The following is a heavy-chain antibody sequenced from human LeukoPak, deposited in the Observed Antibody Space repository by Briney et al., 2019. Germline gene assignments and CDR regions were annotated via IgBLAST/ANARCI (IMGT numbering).Heavy chain of an antibody. V-gene: IGHV3-7*04. CDR3: ARGTNAYPGTDY. CDR1: GFTFNSYW. D-gene: IGHD1-14*01. CDR2: IKQDGSEK. Sequence: GGSLRLSCAASGFTFNSYWMSWVRQAPGKGLEWVANIKQDGSEKYYVDSVKGRFTVSRDNAKNLVFLEMNSLRAEDTAVYYCARGTNAYPGTDYWGQGTLVTVSS. J-gene: IGHJ4*02.